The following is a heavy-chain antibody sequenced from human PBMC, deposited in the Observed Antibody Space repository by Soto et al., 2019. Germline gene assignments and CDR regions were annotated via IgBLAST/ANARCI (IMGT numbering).Heavy chain of an antibody. Sequence: ETLSLTCTVSGGSISSSTYYWDSIRQPPGKGLEWIGAMYYTGNKNYNPSLESRVTMSVDTSKNQFSLKLSSVTPTDTAVYYCARRSSSSLGSLFDPWGRGILVTVSS. J-gene: IGHJ5*02. D-gene: IGHD6-6*01. V-gene: IGHV4-39*01. CDR2: MYYTGNK. CDR3: ARRSSSSLGSLFDP. CDR1: GGSISSSTYY.